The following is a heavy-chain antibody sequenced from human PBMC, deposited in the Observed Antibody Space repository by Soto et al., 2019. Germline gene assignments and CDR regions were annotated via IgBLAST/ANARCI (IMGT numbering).Heavy chain of an antibody. J-gene: IGHJ6*02. D-gene: IGHD3-16*01. Sequence: QVQLRESGPGLVMPSQTLSLTCTVSGDSISSGNKYWSWIRQPPGEGLEWIGYIFSSGTTYYTPSLKSRLTMSVDASQNQFCLKLTSPPDADTAVYFCARVPSPFDYYYAMDVWGQGTTVTVSS. CDR2: IFSSGTT. V-gene: IGHV4-30-4*01. CDR1: GDSISSGNKY. CDR3: ARVPSPFDYYYAMDV.